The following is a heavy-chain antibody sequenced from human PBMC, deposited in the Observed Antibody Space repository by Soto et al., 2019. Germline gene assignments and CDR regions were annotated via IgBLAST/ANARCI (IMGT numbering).Heavy chain of an antibody. CDR1: GFTFSSYA. J-gene: IGHJ4*02. Sequence: EVQLLESGGGLVQPGGSLRLSCAASGFTFSSYAMSWVRQAPGKGLEWVSAISGSGGSTYYADSVKGRFTISRDNSKNTLYLQMNSLRAEDTAVYYCATNLAWTRNSDYWGQGTLVTVSS. V-gene: IGHV3-23*01. CDR3: ATNLAWTRNSDY. D-gene: IGHD5-12*01. CDR2: ISGSGGST.